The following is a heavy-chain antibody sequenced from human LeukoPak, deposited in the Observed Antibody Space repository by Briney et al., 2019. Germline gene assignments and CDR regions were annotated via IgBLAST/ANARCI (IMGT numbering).Heavy chain of an antibody. V-gene: IGHV4-39*01. Sequence: NPSETLSLTCTVSGGSISSNSYYWGWLRQPPGMGLEWSGGIYISRSTYYNPSLKSRITLSEGTSENQVSLKLSSVTAADTAVYYCARRWLGDFDYWGQGSLVTVSS. CDR1: GGSISSNSYY. D-gene: IGHD1-26*01. J-gene: IGHJ4*02. CDR2: IYISRST. CDR3: ARRWLGDFDY.